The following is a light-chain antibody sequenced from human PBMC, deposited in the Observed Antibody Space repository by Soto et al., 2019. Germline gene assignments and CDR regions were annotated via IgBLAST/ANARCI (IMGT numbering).Light chain of an antibody. CDR1: SSNIGSNA. CDR3: ATWDDSLNGWV. V-gene: IGLV1-44*01. Sequence: QSVLTQPPSASGTPGQRVTISCSGSSSNIGSNAVSWYQHFPGTAPKLLIYSNNQRPSGVPGRFSGSKSGTSASLAFSGLQSEDEADYYCATWDDSLNGWVFGGGTQLTVL. J-gene: IGLJ3*02. CDR2: SNN.